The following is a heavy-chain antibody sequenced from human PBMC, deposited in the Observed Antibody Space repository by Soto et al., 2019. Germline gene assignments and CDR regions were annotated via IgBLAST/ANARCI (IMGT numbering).Heavy chain of an antibody. Sequence: EVQLVESGGGLVQPGRSLRLSGVVSGLNFDDYAMHWVRQLPGKVVGRVAGLSWSGGRIDYANFVKGRLTISRDNAKNCLYLEMNSLRPEDTAVYYCTKEVRHHFSYYFDNWGQGTLFTVSS. V-gene: IGHV3-9*01. D-gene: IGHD3-3*02. J-gene: IGHJ4*02. CDR1: GLNFDDYA. CDR2: LSWSGGRI. CDR3: TKEVRHHFSYYFDN.